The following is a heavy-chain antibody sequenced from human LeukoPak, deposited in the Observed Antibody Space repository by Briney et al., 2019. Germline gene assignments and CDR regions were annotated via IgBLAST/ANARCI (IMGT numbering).Heavy chain of an antibody. J-gene: IGHJ5*02. V-gene: IGHV3-23*01. Sequence: GSLRLSCAASGFTFSSYAMSWVRQAPGKGLEWVSTISGSGGSTYYADSVKGRFTISRDNSKNTLYLQMNSLRAEDTAVYYCAKDYYGSGSYHGSWGQGTLVTVSS. D-gene: IGHD3-10*01. CDR2: ISGSGGST. CDR3: AKDYYGSGSYHGS. CDR1: GFTFSSYA.